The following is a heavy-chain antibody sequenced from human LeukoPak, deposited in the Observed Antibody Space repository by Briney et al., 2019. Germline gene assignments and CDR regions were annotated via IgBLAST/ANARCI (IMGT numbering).Heavy chain of an antibody. D-gene: IGHD5-18*01. CDR3: ARGPTWIQLWPGIDYYYMDV. CDR2: ISSSGSTI. V-gene: IGHV3-48*03. Sequence: QSGGSLRLSCAASGFTFSSYEMNWVRQAPGKGLEWVSYISSSGSTIYYADSVKGRFTISRDNSKNTLYLQMGSLRAEDMAVYYCARGPTWIQLWPGIDYYYMDVWGKGTTVTVSS. CDR1: GFTFSSYE. J-gene: IGHJ6*03.